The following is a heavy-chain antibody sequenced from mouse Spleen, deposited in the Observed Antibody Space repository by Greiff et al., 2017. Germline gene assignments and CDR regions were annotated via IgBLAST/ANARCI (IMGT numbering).Heavy chain of an antibody. J-gene: IGHJ2*01. Sequence: EVQGVESGGGLVKPGGSLKLSCAASGFTFSSYAMSWVRQTPEKRLEWVATISSGGSYTYYPASVKGRFTISRDNAKNTLYLQMSSLRSEDTAMYYCARHYYGYVNLYFDYWGQGTTLTVSS. CDR2: ISSGGSYT. V-gene: IGHV5-9-3*01. CDR1: GFTFSSYA. CDR3: ARHYYGYVNLYFDY. D-gene: IGHD1-2*01.